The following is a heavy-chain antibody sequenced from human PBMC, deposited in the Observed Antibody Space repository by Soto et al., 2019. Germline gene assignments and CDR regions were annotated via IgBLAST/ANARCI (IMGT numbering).Heavy chain of an antibody. CDR2: INHSGST. Sequence: PSETLSLTCAVYGGSFSGYYWSWIRQPPGKGLEWIGEINHSGSTNYNPSLKSRVTISVDTSKNQFSLKLSSVTAADTAVYYCARFSSSSYYYYYMDVWAKGTTVTVSS. D-gene: IGHD6-6*01. V-gene: IGHV4-34*01. CDR3: ARFSSSSYYYYYMDV. CDR1: GGSFSGYY. J-gene: IGHJ6*03.